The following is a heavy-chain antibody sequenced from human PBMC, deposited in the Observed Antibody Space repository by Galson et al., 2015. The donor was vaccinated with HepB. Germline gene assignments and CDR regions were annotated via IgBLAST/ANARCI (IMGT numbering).Heavy chain of an antibody. D-gene: IGHD6-13*01. CDR1: GFTFSRSA. J-gene: IGHJ4*02. Sequence: SLRLSCAASGFTFSRSAIHWVRQTSGKGLERVGCIRSNASNYATAYAASLKGRFTISRDDSKNTAYLHMKSLKTEDTAVYYCTRLGDLSGYSSSWGQGTLVTVSS. V-gene: IGHV3-73*01. CDR2: IRSNASNYAT. CDR3: TRLGDLSGYSSS.